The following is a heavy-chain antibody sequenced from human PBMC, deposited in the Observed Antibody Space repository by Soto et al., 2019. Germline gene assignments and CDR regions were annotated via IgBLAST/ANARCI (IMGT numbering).Heavy chain of an antibody. Sequence: SLRLSCAASGFTFSLYAIHWVHQAPGKWLEWVAAIWGDGSDKKYADSVKGRFTVSRDNSKNTLYLQMNSLRVEDTAVYFRARSGDCTGTSCHLRGPCDSWGPETLVTVSS. V-gene: IGHV3-33*01. J-gene: IGHJ4*02. CDR1: GFTFSLYA. CDR3: ARSGDCTGTSCHLRGPCDS. CDR2: IWGDGSDK. D-gene: IGHD2-8*02.